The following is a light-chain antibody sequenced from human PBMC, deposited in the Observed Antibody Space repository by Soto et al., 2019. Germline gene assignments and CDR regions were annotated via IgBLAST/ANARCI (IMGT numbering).Light chain of an antibody. V-gene: IGLV2-11*01. J-gene: IGLJ1*01. CDR1: SSDVGGYNY. Sequence: QSVLTQPRSVSGSPGQSVAISCTGTSSDVGGYNYVSWYQQHPGKAPKLIIYDVTKRPSGVPDRFSGSSSGNTASLTISGLQAEDEADYYCSSYTSTSSYVFATGTKVTVL. CDR2: DVT. CDR3: SSYTSTSSYV.